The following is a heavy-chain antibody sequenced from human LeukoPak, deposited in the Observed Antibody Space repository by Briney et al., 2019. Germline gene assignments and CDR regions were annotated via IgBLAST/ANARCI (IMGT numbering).Heavy chain of an antibody. CDR1: GFTFSSYA. J-gene: IGHJ6*02. V-gene: IGHV3-30-3*01. CDR2: ISYDGSNK. Sequence: GRSLRLSCAASGFTFSSYAMHWVRQAPGKGLEWVAVISYDGSNKYYADSVKGRFTISRDNSKNTLYLQMNSLRAEDTAVYCCAREVLYYYYYGMDVWGQGTTVTVSS. CDR3: AREVLYYYYYGMDV.